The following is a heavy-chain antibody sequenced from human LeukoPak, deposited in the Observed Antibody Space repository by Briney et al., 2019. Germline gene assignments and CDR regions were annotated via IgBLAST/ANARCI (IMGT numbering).Heavy chain of an antibody. CDR1: GYTFTSYY. CDR3: ARGIAAAGYYYYYYMDV. J-gene: IGHJ6*03. CDR2: INPSGGTT. V-gene: IGHV1-46*01. D-gene: IGHD6-13*01. Sequence: ASVKVSCKASGYTFTSYYMHWVRQAPGQGLEWMGIINPSGGTTSSAQKFQGRVTMTRDMSTSTVYMELSSLRSEDTAVYYCARGIAAAGYYYYYYMDVWGKGTTVTVSS.